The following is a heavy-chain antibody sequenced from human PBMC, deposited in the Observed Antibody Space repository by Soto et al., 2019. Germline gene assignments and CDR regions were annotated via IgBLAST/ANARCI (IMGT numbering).Heavy chain of an antibody. V-gene: IGHV1-18*01. CDR1: GYIFKNYG. D-gene: IGHD1-1*01. CDR3: ARDIDDDSDY. Sequence: QVKLVQSEAEVQKPGASVKVSCKTSGYIFKNYGISWVRQAPGQGLEWLGWIYPKEDRANIAQNFQGRVTLTTHTPTSAAYIELRSLRFDDSAVYFCARDIDDDSDYWGEGTLVTVSS. CDR2: IYPKEDRA. J-gene: IGHJ4*02.